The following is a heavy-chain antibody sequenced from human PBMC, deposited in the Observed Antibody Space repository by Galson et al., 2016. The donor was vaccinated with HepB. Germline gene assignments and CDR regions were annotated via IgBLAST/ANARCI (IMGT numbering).Heavy chain of an antibody. CDR3: ARETRPMANSYYDGRDV. Sequence: QSGAEVKKPGESLKISCKASGYTFTSYGISWVRQAPGQGLEWMGWISAYNGNTNYAQKLQGRVTMTTDTSTSTAYMELRSVRSDDTAVYYCARETRPMANSYYDGRDVWGPGTTVTVSS. D-gene: IGHD5-24*01. CDR2: ISAYNGNT. CDR1: GYTFTSYG. V-gene: IGHV1-18*01. J-gene: IGHJ6*02.